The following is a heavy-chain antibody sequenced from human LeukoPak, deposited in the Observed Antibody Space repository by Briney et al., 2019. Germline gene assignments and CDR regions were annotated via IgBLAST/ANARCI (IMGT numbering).Heavy chain of an antibody. CDR3: AKDSSVLPATMTLDWFDP. D-gene: IGHD2-2*01. Sequence: PGGSLRLSCAASGFTFSSYAMTWVRQAPGKGLEWVSAISGSGDSTYYADSVKGRFTISRDNSKNTLYLQMNSLRAEDTAVYYCAKDSSVLPATMTLDWFDPWGQGTLVTVSS. V-gene: IGHV3-23*01. CDR1: GFTFSSYA. J-gene: IGHJ5*02. CDR2: ISGSGDST.